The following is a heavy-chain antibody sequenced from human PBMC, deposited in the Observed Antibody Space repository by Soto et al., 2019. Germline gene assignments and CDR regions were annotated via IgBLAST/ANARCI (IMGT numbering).Heavy chain of an antibody. CDR1: GFTFSSYG. J-gene: IGHJ4*02. D-gene: IGHD1-7*01. CDR3: ARETPPNWNYPGDY. CDR2: IWYDGSNK. Sequence: GGSLRLSCAASGFTFSSYGMHWVRQAPGKGLEWVAVIWYDGSNKYYADSVKGRFTISRDNSKNTLYLQMNSLRAEDTAVYYCARETPPNWNYPGDYWGQGTLVTVSS. V-gene: IGHV3-33*01.